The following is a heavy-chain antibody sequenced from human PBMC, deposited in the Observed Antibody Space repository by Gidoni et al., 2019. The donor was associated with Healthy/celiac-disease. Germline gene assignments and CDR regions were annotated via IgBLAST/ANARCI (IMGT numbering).Heavy chain of an antibody. Sequence: EVQLVESGGGLVKPGGSLRLSCAASGFTFSSYSMNWVRQAPGKGLEWVSSSSSSSSYIYYAASVKGRFTISRDNAKNSLYLQMNSLRAEDTAEYYCARAPGAIFLDYWGQGTLVTVSS. J-gene: IGHJ4*02. V-gene: IGHV3-21*01. CDR1: GFTFSSYS. CDR2: SSSSSSYI. CDR3: ARAPGAIFLDY. D-gene: IGHD3-3*01.